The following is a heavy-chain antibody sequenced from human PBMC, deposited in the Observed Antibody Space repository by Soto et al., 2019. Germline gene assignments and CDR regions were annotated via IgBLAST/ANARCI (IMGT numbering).Heavy chain of an antibody. V-gene: IGHV1-46*04. CDR1: GYTLTGYY. Sequence: QVQLVQSGAEVRKPGASVRVSCKASGYTLTGYYMHWVRQAPGHGLEWMGRINPSAGSTGYTQKLQDRLTLTRDTYTSTVYMELSSLKSEDTAVYYCARESSGYYWVHWGQGTLVTVS. D-gene: IGHD3-22*01. J-gene: IGHJ4*02. CDR3: ARESSGYYWVH. CDR2: INPSAGST.